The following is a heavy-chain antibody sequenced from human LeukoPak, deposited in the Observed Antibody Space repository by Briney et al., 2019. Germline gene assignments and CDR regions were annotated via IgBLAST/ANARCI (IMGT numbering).Heavy chain of an antibody. D-gene: IGHD3-9*01. J-gene: IGHJ4*02. V-gene: IGHV1-69*13. CDR1: GGTFSSYA. CDR2: IIPIFGTA. Sequence: ASVKVPCKASGGTFSSYAISWVRQAPGQGLEWMGGIIPIFGTANYAQKFQGRVTITADESTSTAYMELSSLRFEDTAVYYCARDRGQKLRYFDWLSDWGQGTLVTVSS. CDR3: ARDRGQKLRYFDWLSD.